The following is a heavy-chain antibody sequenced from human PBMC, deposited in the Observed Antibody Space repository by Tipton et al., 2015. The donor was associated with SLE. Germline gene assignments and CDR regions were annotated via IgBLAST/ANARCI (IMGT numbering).Heavy chain of an antibody. D-gene: IGHD5-24*01. CDR1: GASIRTYNYY. V-gene: IGHV4-39*02. CDR3: ARSQWLPHYFDY. J-gene: IGHJ4*02. Sequence: TLSLTCTVSGASIRTYNYYWGWIRQPPGKGLEWIGNIYYSGRTYYNSSLKSRVAISVDTSKNHFSLKLSAVTAADTAVYYCARSQWLPHYFDYWGQGALVTVSS. CDR2: IYYSGRT.